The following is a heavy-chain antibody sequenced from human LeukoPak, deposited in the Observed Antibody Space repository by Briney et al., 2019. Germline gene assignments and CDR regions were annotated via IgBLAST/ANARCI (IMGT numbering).Heavy chain of an antibody. CDR1: GGTFSSYA. CDR2: IIPIFGTA. D-gene: IGHD3-10*01. J-gene: IGHJ4*02. CDR3: ARRSLGGSGSYYNVPYLDY. V-gene: IGHV1-69*13. Sequence: SVKVSCKASGGTFSSYAISWVRQAPGQGLEWTGGIIPIFGTANYAQKFQGRVTITADESTSTAYMELSSLRSEDTAVYYCARRSLGGSGSYYNVPYLDYWGQGTLVTVSS.